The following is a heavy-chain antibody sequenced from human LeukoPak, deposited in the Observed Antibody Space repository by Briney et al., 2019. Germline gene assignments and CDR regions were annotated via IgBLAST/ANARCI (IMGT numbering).Heavy chain of an antibody. J-gene: IGHJ6*04. CDR2: IKQDGSEK. V-gene: IGHV3-7*03. CDR3: ARVGAAAGTLYCYYGMDV. D-gene: IGHD6-13*01. CDR1: GFTFSSYW. Sequence: GGSLRLSCAASGFTFSSYWMSWVRQAPGKGLEWVANIKQDGSEKYYVDSVKGRFTISRDNAKNSLYLQMNSLRAEDTAVYYCARVGAAAGTLYCYYGMDVWGKGTTVTVSS.